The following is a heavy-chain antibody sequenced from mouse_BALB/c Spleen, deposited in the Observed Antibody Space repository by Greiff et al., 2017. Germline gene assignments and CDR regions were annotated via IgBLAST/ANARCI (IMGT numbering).Heavy chain of an antibody. Sequence: VQLQQSGAELAKPGASVKMSCKASGYTFTSYWMHWVKQRPGQGLEWIGYINPSTGYTEYNQKFKDKATLTADKSSSTAYMQLSSLTSEDSAVYYCAREDWDYWGQGTTLTVSS. CDR2: INPSTGYT. CDR3: AREDWDY. V-gene: IGHV1-7*01. CDR1: GYTFTSYW. D-gene: IGHD4-1*01. J-gene: IGHJ2*01.